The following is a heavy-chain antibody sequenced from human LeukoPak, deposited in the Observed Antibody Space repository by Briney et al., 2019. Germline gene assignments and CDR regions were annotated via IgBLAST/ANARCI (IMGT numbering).Heavy chain of an antibody. CDR1: GYTFTSYG. V-gene: IGHV1-18*01. J-gene: IGHJ6*03. CDR3: ARVVTRTGYYYYYYMDV. CDR2: ISAYNGNT. Sequence: ASVKVSCKASGYTFTSYGISWVRQAPGQGLEWMGWISAYNGNTNYAQKLQGRVTMTTDTSTSTAYMELRSLRSDDTAVYYGARVVTRTGYYYYYYMDVWGKGTTVTVSS. D-gene: IGHD1-1*01.